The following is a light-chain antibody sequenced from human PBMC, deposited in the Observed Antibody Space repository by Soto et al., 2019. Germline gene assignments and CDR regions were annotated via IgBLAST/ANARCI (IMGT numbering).Light chain of an antibody. V-gene: IGKV3-20*01. Sequence: EVLLTQSPATLSLSPGERATLSCRASQSVNSYLTWYQQKPGQAPRLLIYGASSRATGIPDRFSGSGSGTDFTLTISRLEPEDFAVYYCQQYGSSPSTFGGGTKVDIK. CDR1: QSVNSY. CDR3: QQYGSSPST. J-gene: IGKJ4*01. CDR2: GAS.